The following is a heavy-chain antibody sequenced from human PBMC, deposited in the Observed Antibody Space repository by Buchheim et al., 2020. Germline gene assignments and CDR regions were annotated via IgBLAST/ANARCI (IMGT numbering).Heavy chain of an antibody. CDR1: GYTFTSYY. CDR2: INPSGGSK. Sequence: QVQLVQSGAEVKKPGASVKVSCKASGYTFTSYYMHWVRQAPGQGLEWMGIINPSGGSKSYAQKFQGRVTMTRDTSTRTVSMELSSLRSEDTAVYYCATLYDYVWGSYREPVFDYWGQGTL. D-gene: IGHD3-16*02. V-gene: IGHV1-46*01. J-gene: IGHJ4*02. CDR3: ATLYDYVWGSYREPVFDY.